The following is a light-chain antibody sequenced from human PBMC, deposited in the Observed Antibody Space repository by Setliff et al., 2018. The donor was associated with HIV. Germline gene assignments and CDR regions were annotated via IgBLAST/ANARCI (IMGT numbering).Light chain of an antibody. CDR3: SSYTSTPLYV. J-gene: IGLJ1*01. Sequence: QSVLAQPASVSGSPGQSITISCTGTSSDVGTYNFVSWYKQHPGKAPKLMIYDVSNRPSGVSNRFSGSKSGNTASLTISGLQAEDEADYYCSSYTSTPLYVFGTGTKVTVL. V-gene: IGLV2-14*03. CDR2: DVS. CDR1: SSDVGTYNF.